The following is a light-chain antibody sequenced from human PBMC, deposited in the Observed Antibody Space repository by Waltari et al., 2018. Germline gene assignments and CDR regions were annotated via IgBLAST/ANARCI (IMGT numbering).Light chain of an antibody. CDR3: MQALKTPFT. CDR2: LGS. J-gene: IGKJ3*01. CDR1: QSLLHRNGYNY. V-gene: IGKV2-28*01. Sequence: DNVMTQSPLPLPVTPGEPASLSCRSRQSLLHRNGYNYLDWYVQKAGQSPQLLIYLGSNRASGVPERFSGSGSGTDFTLKISRVEAEDVGVYYCMQALKTPFTFGPGTKLDVK.